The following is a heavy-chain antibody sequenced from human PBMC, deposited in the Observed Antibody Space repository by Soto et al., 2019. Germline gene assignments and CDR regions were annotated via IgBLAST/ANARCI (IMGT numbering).Heavy chain of an antibody. D-gene: IGHD6-19*01. V-gene: IGHV4-59*05. J-gene: IGHJ5*02. CDR3: ARIAVAGTRKFDP. CDR1: GDSISSYY. CDR2: IYYSGST. Sequence: SETLSLTCTVSGDSISSYYWSWIRQPPGKGLEWIGSIYYSGSTNYNPSLESRVTISVDTSKNQFSLKLSSVTAADTAVYYCARIAVAGTRKFDPWGQGTLVTVSS.